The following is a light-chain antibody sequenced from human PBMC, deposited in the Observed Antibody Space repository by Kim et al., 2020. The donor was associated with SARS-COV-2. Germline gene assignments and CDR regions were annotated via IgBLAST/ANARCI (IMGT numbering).Light chain of an antibody. J-gene: IGKJ2*01. V-gene: IGKV1-5*03. Sequence: DIQMTQSPSTLSASVGDRVTITCRASQSISSWLAWYQQKPGKAPKLLIYKASSLESGVPSRFSGSGSGTEFTLTTSTLQPDDFATYSCQQYNSYPYTFGQGTKLEI. CDR3: QQYNSYPYT. CDR2: KAS. CDR1: QSISSW.